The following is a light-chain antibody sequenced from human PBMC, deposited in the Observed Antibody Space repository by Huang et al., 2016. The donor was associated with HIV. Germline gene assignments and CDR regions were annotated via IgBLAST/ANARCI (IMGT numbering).Light chain of an antibody. Sequence: EIVMTQSPGTLSVSPGGGATLSCRASQSMSSNLAWYHQKPGQAPRLLIYGSSTRATGVPARFSGSGSGTEFTLTISSRQSEDFAVYYCQQYYNWPPYTFGQGTKLEIK. CDR3: QQYYNWPPYT. V-gene: IGKV3-15*01. CDR2: GSS. J-gene: IGKJ2*01. CDR1: QSMSSN.